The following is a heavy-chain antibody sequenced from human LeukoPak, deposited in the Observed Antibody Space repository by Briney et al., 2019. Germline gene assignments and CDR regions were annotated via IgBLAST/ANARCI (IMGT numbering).Heavy chain of an antibody. CDR1: GYTFTGYY. CDR2: INPNSGGT. J-gene: IGHJ5*02. D-gene: IGHD6-6*01. Sequence: ASVKVSCKASGYTFTGYYMHWVRQAPGQGLEWVGWINPNSGGTNYAQKFQGRVTMTRDTSISTAYMELSRLRSDDTAVYYCARGGIAARRNWFDPWGQGTLVTVSS. V-gene: IGHV1-2*02. CDR3: ARGGIAARRNWFDP.